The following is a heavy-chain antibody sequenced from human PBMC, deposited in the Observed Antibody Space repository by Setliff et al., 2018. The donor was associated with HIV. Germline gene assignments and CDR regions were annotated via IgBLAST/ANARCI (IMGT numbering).Heavy chain of an antibody. CDR2: RYYSGST. CDR3: AKIDPGKYWSSDY. Sequence: PSETLSLTCTVSGASISSSTDYWGWIRQSPGKGLEWIGSRYYSGSTYQNPSLKSRVTIPVDTSKNQFSLELSSVTAADTAVYYCAKIDPGKYWSSDYWGPGTLVTVSS. J-gene: IGHJ4*02. CDR1: GASISSSTDY. D-gene: IGHD2-8*02. V-gene: IGHV4-39*01.